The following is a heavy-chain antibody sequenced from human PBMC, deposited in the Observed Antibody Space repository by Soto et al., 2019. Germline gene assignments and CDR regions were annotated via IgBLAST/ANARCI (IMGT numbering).Heavy chain of an antibody. CDR3: ETRMTMIDY. D-gene: IGHD3-22*01. CDR2: ISGSGGST. CDR1: GFTFSSYA. J-gene: IGHJ4*02. V-gene: IGHV3-23*01. Sequence: EVQLFESGGGLVQPGGSLRLACAASGFTFSSYAMSWVLQAPGKGLEWVSAISGSGGSTYYEDSVTGRFTISRDNTKITLYLQMNSLRAEDTAVYYCETRMTMIDYWGQGTLVTVSS.